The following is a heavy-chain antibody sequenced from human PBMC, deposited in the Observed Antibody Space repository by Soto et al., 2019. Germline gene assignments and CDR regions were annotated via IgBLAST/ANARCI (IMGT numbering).Heavy chain of an antibody. D-gene: IGHD3-3*01. Sequence: EVQLVESGGGLVQPGGSLRLSCAASGFTFSRYWMTWVRQAPGKGLEWVANINEDGTEKYYVDSVKGRFTISRDNARDSLYLQMNSLRAEDTALYYCVRDLRFLGEFYYWGQGTLVTVSS. V-gene: IGHV3-7*01. CDR2: INEDGTEK. CDR1: GFTFSRYW. J-gene: IGHJ4*02. CDR3: VRDLRFLGEFYY.